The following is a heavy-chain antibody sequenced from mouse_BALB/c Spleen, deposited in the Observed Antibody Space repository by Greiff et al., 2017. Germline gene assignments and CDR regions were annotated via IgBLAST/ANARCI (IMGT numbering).Heavy chain of an antibody. V-gene: IGHV5-4*02. CDR3: AREGLRNAMDY. CDR2: ISDGGSYT. J-gene: IGHJ4*01. D-gene: IGHD2-4*01. Sequence: EVQRVESGGGLVKPGGSLKLSCAASGFTFSDYYMYWVRQTPEKRLEWVATISDGGSYTYYPDSVKGRFTISRDNAKNNLYLQMSSLKSEDTAMYYCAREGLRNAMDYWGQGTSVTVSS. CDR1: GFTFSDYY.